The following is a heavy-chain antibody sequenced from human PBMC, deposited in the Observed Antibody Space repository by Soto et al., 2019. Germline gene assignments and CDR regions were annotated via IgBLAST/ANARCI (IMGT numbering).Heavy chain of an antibody. Sequence: PWGSLIISCAASGFTFRSYSMSWVRQAPVKGLEWVSAISGSGGSTYYADSVKGRFTISRDNSKNTLYLQMNSLRAEDTAVYYCAKEWYSGYANYFDYWGQGTLVTVSS. CDR3: AKEWYSGYANYFDY. D-gene: IGHD5-12*01. CDR1: GFTFRSYS. J-gene: IGHJ4*02. V-gene: IGHV3-23*01. CDR2: ISGSGGST.